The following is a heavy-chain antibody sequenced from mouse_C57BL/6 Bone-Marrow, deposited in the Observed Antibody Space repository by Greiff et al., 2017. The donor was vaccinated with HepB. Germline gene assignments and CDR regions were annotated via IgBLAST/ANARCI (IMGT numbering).Heavy chain of an antibody. CDR1: GFTFSSYA. Sequence: EVQVVESGGGLVKPGGSLKLSCAASGFTFSSYAMSWVRQTPEKRLEWVATISDGGSYTYYPDNVKGRFTISRDNAKNNLYLQMSHLKSEDTAMYYCARVSYDYEGFAYWGQGTLVTVSA. J-gene: IGHJ3*01. CDR3: ARVSYDYEGFAY. CDR2: ISDGGSYT. V-gene: IGHV5-4*01. D-gene: IGHD2-4*01.